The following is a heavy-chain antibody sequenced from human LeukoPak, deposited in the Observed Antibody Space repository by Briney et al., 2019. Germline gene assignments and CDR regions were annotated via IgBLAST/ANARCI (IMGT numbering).Heavy chain of an antibody. CDR3: AKEGKTRNWNYYQAKPIY. CDR2: ISSSSYI. V-gene: IGHV3-21*04. Sequence: GGSLRLSCAASGFTFSSYSMNWVRQAPGKGLEWVSSISSSSYIYYADSVKGRFTISRDNAKNSLYLQMNSLRAEDTAVYYCAKEGKTRNWNYYQAKPIYWGQGTLVTVSS. CDR1: GFTFSSYS. J-gene: IGHJ4*02. D-gene: IGHD1-7*01.